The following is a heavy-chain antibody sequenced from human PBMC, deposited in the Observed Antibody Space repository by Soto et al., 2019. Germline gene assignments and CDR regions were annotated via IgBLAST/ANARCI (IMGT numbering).Heavy chain of an antibody. CDR2: IYPGDSDT. V-gene: IGHV5-51*01. D-gene: IGHD3-10*01. Sequence: EVQLVQSGAEVKKPGESLKISCKGSGCSFTSYWIGWVRQMPGKGLEWMGIIYPGDSDTRYSPSFQGQVTISADKSISTAYLQWSSLKASDTAMYYCAGGGVRGVITRTRDYYGMDVWGQGTTVTVSS. CDR3: AGGGVRGVITRTRDYYGMDV. J-gene: IGHJ6*02. CDR1: GCSFTSYW.